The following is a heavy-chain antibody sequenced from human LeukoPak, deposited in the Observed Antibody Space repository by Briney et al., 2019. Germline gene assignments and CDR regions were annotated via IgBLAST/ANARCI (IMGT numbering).Heavy chain of an antibody. V-gene: IGHV3-23*01. J-gene: IGHJ4*02. D-gene: IGHD3-16*02. CDR1: GFTFSSYA. CDR2: ISGSGGST. CDR3: AKLTFGGVIVFDY. Sequence: GGSLRLSCAASGFTFSSYAMSWVRQAPGKGLEWVSAISGSGGSTYYADSVKGRFTLSRDNSKNTMYLQMNSLRAEDTAVYYCAKLTFGGVIVFDYWGQGTLVTVSS.